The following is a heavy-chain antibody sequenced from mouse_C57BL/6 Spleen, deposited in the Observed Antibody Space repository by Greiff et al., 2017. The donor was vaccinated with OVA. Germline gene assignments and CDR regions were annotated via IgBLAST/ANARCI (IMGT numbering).Heavy chain of an antibody. CDR2: IDPSDSYT. J-gene: IGHJ2*01. V-gene: IGHV1-69*01. Sequence: QVQLQQPGAELVMPGASVKLSCKASGYTFTSYWMHWVKQRPGQGLEWIGEIDPSDSYTNYNQKFKGKSTLTVDKSSSTAYMQLSSLTSEDSAVYYCARRWLRREVFDYWGQGTTLTVSS. D-gene: IGHD2-2*01. CDR3: ARRWLRREVFDY. CDR1: GYTFTSYW.